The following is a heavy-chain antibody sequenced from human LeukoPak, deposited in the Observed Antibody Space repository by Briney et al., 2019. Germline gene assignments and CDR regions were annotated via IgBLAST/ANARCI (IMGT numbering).Heavy chain of an antibody. V-gene: IGHV3-7*01. Sequence: GGSLRLSCEASGFALSTYWMNWVRQVPGKGLDWVANINPDGSGKRYVDSVKGRFTIARDNADNSLSLQMNSLRAEDTAVYYCASWGAGGNSWGQGTLVTVSS. CDR2: INPDGSGK. J-gene: IGHJ4*02. CDR1: GFALSTYW. D-gene: IGHD3-16*01. CDR3: ASWGAGGNS.